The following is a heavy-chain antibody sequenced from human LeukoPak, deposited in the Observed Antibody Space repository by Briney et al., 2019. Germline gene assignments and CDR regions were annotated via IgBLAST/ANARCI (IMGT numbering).Heavy chain of an antibody. CDR2: LKPDGSAE. D-gene: IGHD6-13*01. J-gene: IGHJ4*02. CDR3: ARGYSSSWYLD. Sequence: GSLRLSCAASGFTFSNYWMTWVRQAPGKGLEWVAYLKPDGSAEYYMDSVKGRFTISRDNAKNSLYLQMSSLRAEDTAVYYCARGYSSSWYLDWGQGTLVTVSS. V-gene: IGHV3-7*01. CDR1: GFTFSNYW.